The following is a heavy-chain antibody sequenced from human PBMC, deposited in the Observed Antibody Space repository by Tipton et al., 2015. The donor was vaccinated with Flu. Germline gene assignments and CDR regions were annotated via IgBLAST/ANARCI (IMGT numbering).Heavy chain of an antibody. J-gene: IGHJ4*02. D-gene: IGHD3-10*02. V-gene: IGHV4-38-2*01. CDR3: ARLSYYDVDLKNFYFDY. CDR2: IYPSGAT. CDR1: GYSISSAHY. Sequence: TLSLTCAVSGYSISSAHYWGWIRQPPGKRLELIGSIYPSGATYYNPSLKSRVTISIDTSRNQISLSLSSVTAADTAVYYCARLSYYDVDLKNFYFDYWGQGALVTVSS.